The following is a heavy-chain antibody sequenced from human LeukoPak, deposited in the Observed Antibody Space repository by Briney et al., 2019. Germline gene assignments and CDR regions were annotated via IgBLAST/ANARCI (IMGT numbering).Heavy chain of an antibody. J-gene: IGHJ2*01. CDR1: GGSISSYY. Sequence: SETLSLTCTVSGGSISSYYWSWIRQPPGKGLEWIGYIYYSGSTNYNPSLKSRVTISVDTSKNQFSLKLSSVTAADTAVYYCARRGYYGSGSYDWYFDLWGRGTLVTVSS. V-gene: IGHV4-59*08. CDR2: IYYSGST. CDR3: ARRGYYGSGSYDWYFDL. D-gene: IGHD3-10*01.